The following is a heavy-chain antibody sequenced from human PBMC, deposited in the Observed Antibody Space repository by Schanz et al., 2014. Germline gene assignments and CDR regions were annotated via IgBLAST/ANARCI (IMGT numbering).Heavy chain of an antibody. J-gene: IGHJ6*02. CDR1: GFAFSVYG. CDR3: AKARRKSNCSGGRCFHYSYYGMDV. D-gene: IGHD2-15*01. Sequence: QVQMVESGGGVVQPGRSLRLSCAASGFAFSVYGMHWVRQAPGKGPEWVAVIWSDGSTKYYADSVKGRFSISRDYSKNTLYLQMSSLRAEDTAIYYCAKARRKSNCSGGRCFHYSYYGMDVWGQGTTVTVSS. CDR2: IWSDGSTK. V-gene: IGHV3-33*06.